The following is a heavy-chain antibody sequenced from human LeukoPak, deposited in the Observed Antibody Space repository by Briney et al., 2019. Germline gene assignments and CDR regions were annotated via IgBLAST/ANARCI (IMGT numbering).Heavy chain of an antibody. CDR2: IYPGDSDT. CDR3: ARRQGCSSTSCPPDS. V-gene: IGHV5-51*01. D-gene: IGHD2-2*01. J-gene: IGHJ4*02. Sequence: GESLNISRRGAGYSFTTYWIGWVRPMPGKGLEWMGIIYPGDSDTRCSPSFQGQVTMSADKSINTAYLQWSSLKASDTAMYYCARRQGCSSTSCPPDSWGQGTLVTVSS. CDR1: GYSFTTYW.